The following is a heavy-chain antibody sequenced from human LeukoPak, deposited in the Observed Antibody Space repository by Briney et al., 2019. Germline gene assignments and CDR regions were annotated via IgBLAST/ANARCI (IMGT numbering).Heavy chain of an antibody. CDR3: ARERDRSLHGRPLDD. CDR2: ISYDGSNK. Sequence: GGSLRLSCAASGFTFSSYAMHWVRQAPGKGLEWVAVISYDGSNKYYADSVKGRFTISRDNSKNTLYLQMNSLRAEDTAVYYCARERDRSLHGRPLDDWGQGTLVTVSS. J-gene: IGHJ4*02. V-gene: IGHV3-30-3*01. CDR1: GFTFSSYA.